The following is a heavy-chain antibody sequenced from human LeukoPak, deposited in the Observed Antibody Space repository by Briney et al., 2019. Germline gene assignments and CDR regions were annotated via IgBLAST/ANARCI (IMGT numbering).Heavy chain of an antibody. D-gene: IGHD1-14*01. CDR2: IYYSGST. CDR1: GGSISSYY. J-gene: IGHJ4*02. Sequence: PSETLSLXCTVSGGSISSYYWRWIRQPPGKGLEWIGYIYYSGSTNYNPSLKSRVTISVDTSKNQFSLKLSSVTAADTAVYYCARDTPPGDYWGQGTLVTVSS. V-gene: IGHV4-59*01. CDR3: ARDTPPGDY.